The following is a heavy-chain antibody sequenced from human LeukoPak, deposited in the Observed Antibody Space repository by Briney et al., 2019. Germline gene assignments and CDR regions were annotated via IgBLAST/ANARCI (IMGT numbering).Heavy chain of an antibody. D-gene: IGHD3-16*02. CDR1: GFTFSSYW. V-gene: IGHV3-7*01. CDR2: IKEDGSEG. J-gene: IGHJ4*02. CDR3: AGVYRHLAIDN. Sequence: HPGGSLRLSCEASGFTFSSYWMSWVRRAPGKGLEWVANIKEDGSEGYYGDSVKGRFSISRDNAKNSLYLEMNSLRVEDAALYYCAGVYRHLAIDNWGQGTRVTVSS.